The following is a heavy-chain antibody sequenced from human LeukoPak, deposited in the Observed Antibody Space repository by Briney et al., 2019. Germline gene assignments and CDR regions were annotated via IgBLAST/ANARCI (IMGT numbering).Heavy chain of an antibody. Sequence: GRSLRLSCAASGFTFSSYGMHWVRQAPGKGLEWVAVIWYDGSNKYYADSVKGRFTISRDNAKDTLYLQMNSLRAEDTAVYYCTRELSGSSSRHFDYWGQGTLVTVSS. D-gene: IGHD2-15*01. V-gene: IGHV3-33*01. CDR1: GFTFSSYG. J-gene: IGHJ4*02. CDR3: TRELSGSSSRHFDY. CDR2: IWYDGSNK.